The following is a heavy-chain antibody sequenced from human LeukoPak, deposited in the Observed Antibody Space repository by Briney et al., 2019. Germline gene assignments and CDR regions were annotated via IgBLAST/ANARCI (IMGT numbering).Heavy chain of an antibody. Sequence: GGSLRLSCAASGFTFSDYYMSWIRQAPGKGLEWVSYISSSGSTIYYADSVKGRFTISRDNAKNSLYLQMNSLRAEDMALYYCAKGGIVGATREDYFDYWGQGTLVTVSS. V-gene: IGHV3-11*01. D-gene: IGHD1-26*01. CDR1: GFTFSDYY. CDR2: ISSSGSTI. CDR3: AKGGIVGATREDYFDY. J-gene: IGHJ4*02.